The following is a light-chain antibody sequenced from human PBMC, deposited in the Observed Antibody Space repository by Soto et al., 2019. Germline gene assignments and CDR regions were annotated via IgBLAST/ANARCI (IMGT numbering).Light chain of an antibody. CDR3: QQYGSPWT. V-gene: IGKV3-20*01. Sequence: EIVLTQSPGTLSLSPGERATLSCRASQSVSSSYLAWYQQKPDQAPRLLIYGASSRATGIPDRFSGSGSGTDFTLTISRLEPEDFAVYYCQQYGSPWTFGQGTKVDIK. J-gene: IGKJ1*01. CDR2: GAS. CDR1: QSVSSSY.